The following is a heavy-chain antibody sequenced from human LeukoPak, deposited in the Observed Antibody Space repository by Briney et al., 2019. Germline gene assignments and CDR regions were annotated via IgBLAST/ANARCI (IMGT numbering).Heavy chain of an antibody. D-gene: IGHD3-9*01. CDR1: GFTFSSYT. CDR3: ARSPYDILTGYPVDY. J-gene: IGHJ4*02. Sequence: GGSMRLSCAASGFTFSSYTMNWVRQAPGKGLEWVSGISGSGRRTYYADSVKGRFTISRDNSKNTLYLQMNSLRAEDTALYYCARSPYDILTGYPVDYWGQGTLVTVSS. V-gene: IGHV3-23*01. CDR2: ISGSGRRT.